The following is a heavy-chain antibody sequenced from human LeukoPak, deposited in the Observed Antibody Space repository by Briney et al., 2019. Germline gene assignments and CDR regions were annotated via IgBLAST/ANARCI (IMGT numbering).Heavy chain of an antibody. CDR3: ARHQWVPAFDI. J-gene: IGHJ3*02. CDR2: IYDRGPA. Sequence: SSETLSLTCTVSGYAISSGGFYWNWIRQPPGKGLEWIGCIYDRGPASYNPSLKSRFTISVDRPKNQFFLNVTSLTAADTAVYYCARHQWVPAFDIWGQGTMVTVSS. V-gene: IGHV4-30-2*01. D-gene: IGHD1-26*01. CDR1: GYAISSGGFY.